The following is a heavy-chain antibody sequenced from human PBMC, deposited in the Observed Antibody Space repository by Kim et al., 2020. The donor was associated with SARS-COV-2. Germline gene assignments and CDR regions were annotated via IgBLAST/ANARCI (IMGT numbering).Heavy chain of an antibody. CDR1: GGSISSYY. D-gene: IGHD4-17*01. V-gene: IGHV4-59*13. Sequence: SETLSLTCTVSGGSISSYYWSWIRQPPGKGLEWIGYIYYSGSTNYNPSLKSRVTISVDTSKNQFSLKLSSVTAADTAVYYCARDLGGDDYGGNSGWYFDLWGRGTLVTVSS. CDR2: IYYSGST. CDR3: ARDLGGDDYGGNSGWYFDL. J-gene: IGHJ2*01.